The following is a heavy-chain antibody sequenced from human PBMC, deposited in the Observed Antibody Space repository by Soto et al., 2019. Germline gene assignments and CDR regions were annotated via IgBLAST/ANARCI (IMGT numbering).Heavy chain of an antibody. CDR3: AAVWGLLHTAMPHFFDY. D-gene: IGHD5-18*01. Sequence: SAVKWVRQARGQRLEWIGWIVVGSGNTNYAQKFQERVTITRDMSTSTAYMELSSLRSEDTAVYYCAAVWGLLHTAMPHFFDYWGKGTLVTVDS. J-gene: IGHJ4*02. CDR2: IVVGSGNT. V-gene: IGHV1-58*01. CDR1: SA.